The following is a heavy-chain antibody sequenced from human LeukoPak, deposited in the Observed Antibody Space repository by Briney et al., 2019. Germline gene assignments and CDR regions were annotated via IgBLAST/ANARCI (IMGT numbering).Heavy chain of an antibody. V-gene: IGHV5-51*01. D-gene: IGHD3-22*01. J-gene: IGHJ4*02. CDR1: GYSFTSYW. CDR2: IYPGDSDT. Sequence: GESLKISCKGSGYSFTSYWIGWVRQMPRKGLEWMGIIYPGDSDTRYSPSFQGQVTISADKSISTAYLQWSSLKASDTAMYYCARAPTYYYDSSGYYWDYWGQGTLVTVSS. CDR3: ARAPTYYYDSSGYYWDY.